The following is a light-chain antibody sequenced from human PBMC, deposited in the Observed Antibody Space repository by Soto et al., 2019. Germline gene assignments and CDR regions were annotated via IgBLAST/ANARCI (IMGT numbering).Light chain of an antibody. CDR2: EVS. Sequence: QSALTQPASVSGSPGQSITISCTGTTSDIGAYKYVSWYQQHPGKVPKLLIYEVSNRPSGVSNRFSGSKSDNTASLTISGLQAEDEADYYCCSYRGGSAPYVFGTGTKLTVL. CDR3: CSYRGGSAPYV. CDR1: TSDIGAYKY. J-gene: IGLJ1*01. V-gene: IGLV2-14*01.